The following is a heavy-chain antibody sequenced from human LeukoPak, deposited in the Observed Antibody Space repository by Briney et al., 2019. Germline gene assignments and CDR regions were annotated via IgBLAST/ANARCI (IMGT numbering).Heavy chain of an antibody. Sequence: ASVKVSCKTSGYVFTSYGVTWVRQAPGQGLEWMGWINAYNGNTNYVQKLQGRITMTTDTSTSTAYMELSRLRSDDTAVYYCARDRPRLWASGYRGDFDYWGQGTLVTVSS. V-gene: IGHV1-18*01. CDR1: GYVFTSYG. J-gene: IGHJ4*02. CDR2: INAYNGNT. CDR3: ARDRPRLWASGYRGDFDY. D-gene: IGHD5-12*01.